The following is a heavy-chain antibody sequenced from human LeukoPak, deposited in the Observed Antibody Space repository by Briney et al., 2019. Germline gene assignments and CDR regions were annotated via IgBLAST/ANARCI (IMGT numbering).Heavy chain of an antibody. CDR3: ARDTQMDV. CDR2: ISSNGGST. CDR1: GFTFSSYA. Sequence: PGGSLRLSCAASGFTFSSYAMHWVRQAPGKGLGYVSAISSNGGSTYYANSVKGRFTISRDNSKNTLYLQMGSLRAEDMAVYYCARDTQMDVWGQGTTVTVSS. J-gene: IGHJ6*02. V-gene: IGHV3-64*01.